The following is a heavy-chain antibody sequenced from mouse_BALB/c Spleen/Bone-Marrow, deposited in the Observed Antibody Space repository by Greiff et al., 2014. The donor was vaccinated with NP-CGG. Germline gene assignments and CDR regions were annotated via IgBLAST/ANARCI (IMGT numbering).Heavy chain of an antibody. J-gene: IGHJ4*01. D-gene: IGHD2-10*02. CDR1: GFNIKDTY. CDR3: ALDDYDAMDY. V-gene: IGHV14-3*02. Sequence: LQQSGAELVKPGAPVKLSCTASGFNIKDTYIHWVKQRPEQGLEWIGRIDPANGNTKYDPKFQGKATMTADTSSNTAYLQLSSLTSEDTAVYYCALDDYDAMDYWGQGTSVTVSS. CDR2: IDPANGNT.